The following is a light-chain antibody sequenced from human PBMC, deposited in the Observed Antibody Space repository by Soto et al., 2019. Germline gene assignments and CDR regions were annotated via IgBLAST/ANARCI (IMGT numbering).Light chain of an antibody. CDR2: EVS. Sequence: QSALTQPASVSGSPGQSITISCTGISSDVGGYNYVSWYQQHPGKAPKLMIYEVSNRPSGVSNRFSGSKSGNTASLTISGLQAEDEADYYCSSYRSSSTGVFGGGTKVTVL. CDR1: SSDVGGYNY. J-gene: IGLJ3*02. V-gene: IGLV2-14*01. CDR3: SSYRSSSTGV.